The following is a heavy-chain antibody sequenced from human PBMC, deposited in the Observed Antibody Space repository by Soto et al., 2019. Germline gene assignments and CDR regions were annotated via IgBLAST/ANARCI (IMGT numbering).Heavy chain of an antibody. J-gene: IGHJ4*02. CDR1: GGSINSYW. Sequence: QVQLQESGPGLVKTSETLSLTCSVSGGSINSYWWSWIRQPAGKGLEWIGRVYSSGTTDYNPSLNSRDTLSVATSKNQFSLKLSSVTAADTAVYYCARDIGSYAYGEGYWGQGIQVTVSS. CDR2: VYSSGTT. D-gene: IGHD3-10*01. V-gene: IGHV4-4*07. CDR3: ARDIGSYAYGEGY.